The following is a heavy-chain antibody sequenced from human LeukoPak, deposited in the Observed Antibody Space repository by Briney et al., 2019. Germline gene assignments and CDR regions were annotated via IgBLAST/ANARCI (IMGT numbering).Heavy chain of an antibody. V-gene: IGHV4-59*01. CDR1: GGSISSYY. D-gene: IGHD4-23*01. CDR3: ARHGGDSGVDAFDI. CDR2: IYYSGST. Sequence: KPSETLSLTCTVSGGSISSYYWSWIRQPPGKGLEWIGYIYYSGSTNYNPSLKSRVTISVDTSKNQFSLKLSSVTAADTAVYYCARHGGDSGVDAFDIWGLGTMVTVSS. J-gene: IGHJ3*02.